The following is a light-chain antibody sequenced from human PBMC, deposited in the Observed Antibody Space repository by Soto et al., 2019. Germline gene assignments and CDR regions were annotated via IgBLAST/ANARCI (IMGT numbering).Light chain of an antibody. Sequence: EVVMTRSPATVSVFPGEGVTLSCRASQTISTDLAWYQQKPGQAPRLLIYGASTRATGVPDRFSGGGSGTEFTLTISSLQSEDFAFYYCQQNNKWPPVTFGGGTKVEIK. CDR2: GAS. J-gene: IGKJ4*01. CDR1: QTISTD. CDR3: QQNNKWPPVT. V-gene: IGKV3-15*01.